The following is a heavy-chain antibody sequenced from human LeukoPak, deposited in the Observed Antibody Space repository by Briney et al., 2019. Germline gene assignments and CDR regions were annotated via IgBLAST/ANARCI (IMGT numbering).Heavy chain of an antibody. Sequence: PGGSLRLSCAASGFTFDKHAMHWVRQAPGKGLEWVAVISYDGSNKYYADSVKGRFTISRDNSKNTLYLQMNSLRAEDTAVYYCARAMTTVTLWYFDYWGQGTLVTVSS. D-gene: IGHD4-17*01. CDR3: ARAMTTVTLWYFDY. CDR1: GFTFDKHA. J-gene: IGHJ4*02. V-gene: IGHV3-30-3*01. CDR2: ISYDGSNK.